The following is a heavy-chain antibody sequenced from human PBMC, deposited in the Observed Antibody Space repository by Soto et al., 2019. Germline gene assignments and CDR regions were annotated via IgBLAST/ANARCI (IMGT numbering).Heavy chain of an antibody. CDR2: IKSKTDGGTT. CDR1: GFTFSNAL. D-gene: IGHD2-2*01. V-gene: IGHV3-15*07. J-gene: IGHJ6*02. CDR3: ARVVGGSTSLRAYYYYGMDV. Sequence: GVSMRLSCAASGFTFSNALINWVRQAPGKGLEWVGRIKSKTDGGTTDYAAPVKGRFTISRDDSKNTLYLQMNSLKTEDTAVYYCARVVGGSTSLRAYYYYGMDVWGQGTTVTVSS.